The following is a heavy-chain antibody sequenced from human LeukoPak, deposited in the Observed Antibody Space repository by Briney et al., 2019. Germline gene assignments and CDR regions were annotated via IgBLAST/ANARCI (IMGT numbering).Heavy chain of an antibody. CDR3: AKDATYYYDSSGYYYFDY. J-gene: IGHJ4*02. V-gene: IGHV1-46*01. D-gene: IGHD3-22*01. CDR2: INPSGGST. CDR1: GYTFTSYY. Sequence: GASVKVSCKASGYTFTSYYMHWVRQAPGQGLEWMGIINPSGGSTSYAQKFRGRVTMTRDMSTSTVYMELSSLRSEDTAVYYCAKDATYYYDSSGYYYFDYWGQGTLVTVSS.